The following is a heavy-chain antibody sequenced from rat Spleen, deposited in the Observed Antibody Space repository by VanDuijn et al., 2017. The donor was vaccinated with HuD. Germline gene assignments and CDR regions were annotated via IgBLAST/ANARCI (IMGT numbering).Heavy chain of an antibody. D-gene: IGHD4-6*01. Sequence: QVQLKESGPGLVQPSQTLSLTCTVSGFSISSYGVIWVRQPPGKGLEWMGVIWGNGNTNYNSPLKSRLSISRDTSKSQVFLKMNSLRSEDTATYYCTRGTYFRHWGQGVMVTVSS. V-gene: IGHV2-13*01. J-gene: IGHJ2*01. CDR1: GFSISSYG. CDR2: IWGNGNT. CDR3: TRGTYFRH.